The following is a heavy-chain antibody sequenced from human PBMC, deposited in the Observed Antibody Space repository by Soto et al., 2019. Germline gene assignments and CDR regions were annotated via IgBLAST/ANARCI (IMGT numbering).Heavy chain of an antibody. V-gene: IGHV2-5*02. CDR2: IYWDDDK. D-gene: IGHD1-26*01. J-gene: IGHJ4*02. Sequence: QITLKESGTTLVKPTQTLTLTCTFSGFSISTSGVGVGWIRQPPGKALEWLTLIYWDDDKRYSPSLKSRLTITKDTSKNQVVLTITNMDPVDTATYYCAHRSYNNYLDYWGQGTLVTVSS. CDR1: GFSISTSGVG. CDR3: AHRSYNNYLDY.